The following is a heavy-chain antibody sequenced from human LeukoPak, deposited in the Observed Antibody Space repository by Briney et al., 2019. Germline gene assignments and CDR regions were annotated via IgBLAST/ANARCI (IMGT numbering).Heavy chain of an antibody. CDR2: IKQDGSEK. CDR1: GFTFSTYW. Sequence: GSLRLSCAASGFTFSTYWMTWVRQAPGKGLEWVANIKQDGSEKYYVDSVKGRFTISRDNAKNSLYLQMNSLRAGDTAVYYCARGVETGVDWFDPWGQGALVTVSS. J-gene: IGHJ5*02. V-gene: IGHV3-7*01. D-gene: IGHD7-27*01. CDR3: ARGVETGVDWFDP.